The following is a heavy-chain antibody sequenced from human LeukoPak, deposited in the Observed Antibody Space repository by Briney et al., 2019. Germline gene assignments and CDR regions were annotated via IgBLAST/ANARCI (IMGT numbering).Heavy chain of an antibody. Sequence: GGSLRLSCTASGLSFSSYNMNWVRQAPGKGPEWVAYITANNTTKYYADSVKGRFTISRDNAKKSLFLQMNSLRAEDTAVYCAAASAFSSSWRSWVQGTVVTVSS. J-gene: IGHJ5*02. CDR2: ITANNTTK. CDR1: GLSFSSYN. V-gene: IGHV3-48*01. D-gene: IGHD6-13*01. CDR3: AASAFSSSWRS.